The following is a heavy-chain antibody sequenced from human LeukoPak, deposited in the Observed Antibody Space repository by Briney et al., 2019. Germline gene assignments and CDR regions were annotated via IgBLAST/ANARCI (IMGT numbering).Heavy chain of an antibody. J-gene: IGHJ5*02. CDR3: ARDPRHWFDP. V-gene: IGHV4-59*06. D-gene: IGHD5-24*01. Sequence: SETLSLTCTVPGDAISSHYWSWIRQPPGKGLEWIGFFYYSGSTYYNPSLKSRVTISVDTSKNQFSLKLSSVTAADTAVYYCARDPRHWFDPWGQGTLVTVSS. CDR1: GDAISSHY. CDR2: FYYSGST.